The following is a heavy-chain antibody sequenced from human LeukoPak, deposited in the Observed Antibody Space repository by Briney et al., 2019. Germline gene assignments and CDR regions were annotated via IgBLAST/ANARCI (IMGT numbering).Heavy chain of an antibody. CDR3: ASCYASGTFRFDY. CDR1: GGSISSSNYF. CDR2: INYRGTT. V-gene: IGHV4-39*01. Sequence: PSETLSLTCTVSGGSISSSNYFWGWIRQPPGKGLEWIGSINYRGTTCYNPSLKSRVTLSVDTSKNQFSLKLSSVTAADTAVYYCASCYASGTFRFDYWGQGTLVTVSS. D-gene: IGHD3-10*01. J-gene: IGHJ4*02.